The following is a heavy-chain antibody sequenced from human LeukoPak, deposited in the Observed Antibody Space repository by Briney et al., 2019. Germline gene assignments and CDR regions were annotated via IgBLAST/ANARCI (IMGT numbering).Heavy chain of an antibody. CDR3: ARVASGDYGDYYFDY. J-gene: IGHJ4*02. CDR1: GGSISSYY. Sequence: SETLSLTCTVSGGSISSYYWSWIRQPPGKGLEWIGYIYYSGSTNYNPSLKSRVTISVDTSKNQFSLKLSSVTAADTAVYYCARVASGDYGDYYFDYWGQGTLVTVSS. CDR2: IYYSGST. V-gene: IGHV4-59*01. D-gene: IGHD4-17*01.